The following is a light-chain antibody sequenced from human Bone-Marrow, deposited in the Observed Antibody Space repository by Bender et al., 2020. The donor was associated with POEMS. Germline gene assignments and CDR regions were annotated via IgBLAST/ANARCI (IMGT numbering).Light chain of an antibody. Sequence: QSMMTQPPSTSGTPGQRVTISCSGRSSNIGSNYVYWYQQLPGAAPKPLIYRNDQRASGVPDRFSGSKSDTSASLAISGLRSEDEADYYCAAWDDSLSGPLFGGGTKLTVL. J-gene: IGLJ2*01. V-gene: IGLV1-47*01. CDR1: SSNIGSNY. CDR2: RND. CDR3: AAWDDSLSGPL.